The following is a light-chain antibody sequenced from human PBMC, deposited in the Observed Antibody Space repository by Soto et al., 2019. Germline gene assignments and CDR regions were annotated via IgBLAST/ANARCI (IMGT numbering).Light chain of an antibody. CDR2: WAS. J-gene: IGKJ3*01. CDR1: QSVLYSSNNEKY. CDR3: QQYYNIPFT. V-gene: IGKV4-1*01. Sequence: DIVMTQSPDSLAVSLGERATINCRSSQSVLYSSNNEKYLAWYQQKPGQPPKLLIYWASARASGVPDRFSGSGSATDFTLTISSLQAEDVAVYYCQQYYNIPFTFGHGTKVDIK.